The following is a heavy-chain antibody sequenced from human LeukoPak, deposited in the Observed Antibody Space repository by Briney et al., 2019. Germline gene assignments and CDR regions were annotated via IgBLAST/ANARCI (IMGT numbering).Heavy chain of an antibody. CDR1: GGSMSSYY. CDR2: IYYSGST. D-gene: IGHD6-19*01. CDR3: ARSVAGTGEVFDY. J-gene: IGHJ4*02. V-gene: IGHV4-39*07. Sequence: PSETLSLTCTVSGGSMSSYYWGWIRQPPGKGLEWIGSIYYSGSTYYNPSLKSRVTISVDTSKNQFSLKLSSVTAADTAVYYCARSVAGTGEVFDYWGQGTLVTVSS.